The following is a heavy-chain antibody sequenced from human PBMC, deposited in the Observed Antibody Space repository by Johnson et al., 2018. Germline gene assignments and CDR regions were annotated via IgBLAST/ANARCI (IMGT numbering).Heavy chain of an antibody. Sequence: EVQLVESGGALVQPGGSLRLSCAASGFTFSSYAMSWVRQAPGKGLEWVLAISGSGGSTYYADPVTGRFTISRDNSNNTLYLQMKSLRVEDTAVYYCAKGGGYSGYDYYYYMDVWGKGTTVTVSS. J-gene: IGHJ6*03. D-gene: IGHD5-12*01. CDR2: ISGSGGST. CDR1: GFTFSSYA. V-gene: IGHV3-23*04. CDR3: AKGGGYSGYDYYYYMDV.